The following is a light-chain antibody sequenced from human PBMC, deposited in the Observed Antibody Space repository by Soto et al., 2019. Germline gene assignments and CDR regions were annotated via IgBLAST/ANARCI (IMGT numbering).Light chain of an antibody. CDR2: AAS. J-gene: IGKJ5*01. CDR1: QSMCSY. CDR3: QQSYSTLIP. V-gene: IGKV1-39*01. Sequence: DIQMTQSPSSLSASVGDRVTITCRESQSMCSYLNWYQQKPGKAPKLLIYAASSLQSGVPSRFSGSGSGTDFTLTISSLQPEDFATYYCQQSYSTLIPFGQGTLLEIK.